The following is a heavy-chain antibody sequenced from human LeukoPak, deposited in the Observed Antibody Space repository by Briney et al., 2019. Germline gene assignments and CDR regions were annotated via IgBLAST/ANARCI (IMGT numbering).Heavy chain of an antibody. CDR1: GYTFTSYG. CDR2: ISAYNANT. D-gene: IGHD2-15*01. CDR3: AGDSRGYCSGGSCYSSSYFDF. V-gene: IGHV1-18*01. Sequence: ASVKVSCKASGYTFTSYGISWVRQAPGQGLEWMGWISAYNANTNYAQKLQGRVTMTTDTSTSTAYMELRSLRSDDTAVYYCAGDSRGYCSGGSCYSSSYFDFWGQGTLVTVSS. J-gene: IGHJ4*02.